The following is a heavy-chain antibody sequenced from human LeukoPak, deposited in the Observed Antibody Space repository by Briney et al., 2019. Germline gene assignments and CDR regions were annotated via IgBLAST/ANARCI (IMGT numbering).Heavy chain of an antibody. D-gene: IGHD6-6*01. CDR1: GFTFSSYW. CDR3: AKELYSSSSGGFDY. Sequence: GGSLRLSCAASGFTFSSYWMHWVRQAPGKGLEWVSAISGSGGSTYYADSVKGRFTISRDNSKNTLYLQMNSLRAEDTAVYYCAKELYSSSSGGFDYWGQGTLVTVSS. V-gene: IGHV3-23*01. J-gene: IGHJ4*02. CDR2: ISGSGGST.